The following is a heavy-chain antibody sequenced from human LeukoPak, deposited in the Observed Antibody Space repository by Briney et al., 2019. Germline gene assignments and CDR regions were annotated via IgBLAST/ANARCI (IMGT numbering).Heavy chain of an antibody. Sequence: PSETLSLTCTVSGYSISSGYYWGWIRQPPGKRLEWIGSIYHSGSTNYNPSLKSRVTISVDKSKNQFSLKLSSVTAADTAVYYCASRADYGDFRLDYWGQGTLVTVSS. V-gene: IGHV4-38-2*02. D-gene: IGHD4-17*01. CDR3: ASRADYGDFRLDY. J-gene: IGHJ4*02. CDR2: IYHSGST. CDR1: GYSISSGYY.